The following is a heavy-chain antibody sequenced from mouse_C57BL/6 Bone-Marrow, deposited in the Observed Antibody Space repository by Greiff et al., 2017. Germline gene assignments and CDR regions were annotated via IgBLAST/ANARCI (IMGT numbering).Heavy chain of an antibody. J-gene: IGHJ1*03. V-gene: IGHV5-15*01. CDR2: ISNLAYSI. CDR3: ARHGYDGDGYFDV. CDR1: GFTFSDYG. Sequence: DVHLVESGGGLVQPGGSLKLSCAASGFTFSDYGMAWVRQAPRKGPEWVAFISNLAYSIYYADTVTGRFPISSENAKNTLYLEVSSLRSEDTAMYYCARHGYDGDGYFDVWGTGTTVTVSS. D-gene: IGHD2-2*01.